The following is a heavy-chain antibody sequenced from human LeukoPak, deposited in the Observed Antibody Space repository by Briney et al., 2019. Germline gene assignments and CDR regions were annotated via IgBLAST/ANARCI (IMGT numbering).Heavy chain of an antibody. CDR3: ARDDYSNYGDSNDY. J-gene: IGHJ4*02. Sequence: SETLSLTCAVYGGSFSGYYWSWIRQPPGKGLEWIGEINHSGSTNYNPSLKSRVTISVDTSKNQFSLKLSSVTAADTAVYYCARDDYSNYGDSNDYWGQGTLVTVSS. CDR2: INHSGST. D-gene: IGHD4-11*01. V-gene: IGHV4-34*01. CDR1: GGSFSGYY.